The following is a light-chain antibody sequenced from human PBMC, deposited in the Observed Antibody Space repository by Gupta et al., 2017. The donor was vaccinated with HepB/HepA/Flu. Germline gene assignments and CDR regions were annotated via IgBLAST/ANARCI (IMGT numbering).Light chain of an antibody. V-gene: IGLV1-44*01. CDR2: SNN. Sequence: QPVLTQPPSASGTPGQRVTIPCSGSSSNIGSNTVNWYQQLPGTAPKLLIYSNNQRPSGVPDRFSGSKSGTSASLAISGLQSEDEADIYCAAWDDSLNGRVFGGGTKLTVL. CDR1: SSNIGSNT. CDR3: AAWDDSLNGRV. J-gene: IGLJ3*02.